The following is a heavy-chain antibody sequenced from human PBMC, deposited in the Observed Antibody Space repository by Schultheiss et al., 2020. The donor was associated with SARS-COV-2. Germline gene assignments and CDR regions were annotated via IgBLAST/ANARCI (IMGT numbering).Heavy chain of an antibody. CDR1: GLTVSNNY. D-gene: IGHD2-2*01. CDR2: IYSGGNT. CDR3: VRDEPAASYGMDV. J-gene: IGHJ6*02. Sequence: GGSLRLSCAASGLTVSNNYMTWVRQAPGKGLEWVSVIYSGGNTHYADSVRGRFIISRDNSKNTLYLKMTSLRVEDTAMYYCVRDEPAASYGMDVWGQGTTVTVSS. V-gene: IGHV3-66*01.